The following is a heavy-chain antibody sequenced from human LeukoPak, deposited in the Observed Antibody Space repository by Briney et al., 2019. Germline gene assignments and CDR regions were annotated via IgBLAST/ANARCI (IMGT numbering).Heavy chain of an antibody. J-gene: IGHJ4*02. Sequence: PGGSLRLSCAASGFTFSSYAMSWVRQAPGKGLEWVSAISGSGGSTYYADSVKGRFTISRDNSKNTLYLQMNSLRAEDTAVYYCAKAHSYSSSWYYFDYWGQGTLVTVSS. D-gene: IGHD6-13*01. V-gene: IGHV3-23*01. CDR3: AKAHSYSSSWYYFDY. CDR2: ISGSGGST. CDR1: GFTFSSYA.